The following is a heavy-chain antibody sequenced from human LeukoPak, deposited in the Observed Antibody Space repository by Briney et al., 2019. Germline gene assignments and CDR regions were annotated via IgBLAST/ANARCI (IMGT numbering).Heavy chain of an antibody. J-gene: IGHJ3*02. CDR2: IIPIFGTA. D-gene: IGHD3-22*01. CDR1: GGTFSSYA. V-gene: IGHV1-69*13. Sequence: SVKVSCKASGGTFSSYAISWVRQAPGQGLEWMGGIIPIFGTANYAQKFQGRVTITADESTGTAYMELSSLRSEDTAVYYCARTDYYDSSGPRGFAFDIWGQGTMVTVSS. CDR3: ARTDYYDSSGPRGFAFDI.